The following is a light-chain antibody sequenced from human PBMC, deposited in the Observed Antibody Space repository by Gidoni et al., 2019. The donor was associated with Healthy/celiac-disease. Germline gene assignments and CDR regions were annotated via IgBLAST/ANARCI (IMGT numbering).Light chain of an antibody. J-gene: IGLJ2*01. CDR2: EGS. V-gene: IGLV2-23*03. CDR1: SSDVGSYNL. CDR3: CSYAGSSTFDVV. Sequence: QSALTQPASVSGSPGQSITSSCTGTSSDVGSYNLVSWYQQHPGKAPKLMLYEGSKRPSGVSNRFSGSKSGNTASLTISGLQAEDEADYYCCSYAGSSTFDVVFGGGTKLTVL.